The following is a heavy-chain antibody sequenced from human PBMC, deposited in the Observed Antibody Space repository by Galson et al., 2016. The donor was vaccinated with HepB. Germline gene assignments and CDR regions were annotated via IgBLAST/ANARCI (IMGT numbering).Heavy chain of an antibody. Sequence: SLRLSCAASGFTFSSYPMSWVRQAPGKGLEWVSGTSGSGGSTYYADSVKGRFTISRDNSKNTLYLQMNSLRAEDTAVYYCAKDNSGRKVFTMVRGLSSMDVWGQGTTVTVSS. CDR1: GFTFSSYP. CDR3: AKDNSGRKVFTMVRGLSSMDV. V-gene: IGHV3-23*01. D-gene: IGHD3-10*01. J-gene: IGHJ6*02. CDR2: TSGSGGST.